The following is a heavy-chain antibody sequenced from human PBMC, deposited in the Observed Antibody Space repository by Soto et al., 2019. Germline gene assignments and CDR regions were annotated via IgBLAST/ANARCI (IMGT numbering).Heavy chain of an antibody. CDR3: ARVVMGEEAAAGAYNWFDP. CDR1: GYTFTSYG. CDR2: ISAYNGNT. D-gene: IGHD6-13*01. Sequence: ASVKVSCKASGYTFTSYGISWVRQAPGQGLEWMGWISAYNGNTNYAQKLQGRVTMTTDTSTSTAYMELRSLRSDDTAVYYCARVVMGEEAAAGAYNWFDPWGQGTLVTVSS. V-gene: IGHV1-18*01. J-gene: IGHJ5*02.